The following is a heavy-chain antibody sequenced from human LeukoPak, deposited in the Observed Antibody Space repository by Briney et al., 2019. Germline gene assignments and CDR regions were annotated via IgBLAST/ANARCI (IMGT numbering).Heavy chain of an antibody. CDR2: INTDGSNT. V-gene: IGHV3-74*01. Sequence: GGSLRLSCAASGFTFSSYWMHWVRQAPGKGLVWVSRINTDGSNTNYADSVKGRFTISRDNAKNTLYLQMNSLRAEDTAVYYCAMTPYSSGYYWGQGTLVTVSS. J-gene: IGHJ4*02. CDR1: GFTFSSYW. CDR3: AMTPYSSGYY. D-gene: IGHD3-22*01.